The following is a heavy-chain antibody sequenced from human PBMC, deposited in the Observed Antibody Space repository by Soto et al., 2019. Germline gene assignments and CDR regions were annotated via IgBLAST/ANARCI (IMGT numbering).Heavy chain of an antibody. CDR2: ISFDGSNE. Sequence: SLRLSCAASGFTLSNYGMNWVRQAPGKGLEWVAVISFDGSNEYYADSVKGRFTISRDNSKNTLYLQMNSLGTEDTAVYYCAKEPPLKRRYYDTRGYYYFDYWGQGTLVTVSS. CDR3: AKEPPLKRRYYDTRGYYYFDY. V-gene: IGHV3-30*18. CDR1: GFTLSNYG. D-gene: IGHD3-22*01. J-gene: IGHJ4*02.